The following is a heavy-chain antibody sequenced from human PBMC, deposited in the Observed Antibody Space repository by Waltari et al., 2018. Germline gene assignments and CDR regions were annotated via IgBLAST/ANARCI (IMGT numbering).Heavy chain of an antibody. CDR1: GFTFSSSA. D-gene: IGHD6-6*01. V-gene: IGHV3-23*01. Sequence: VQLLESGGGLVQPGGSLRLSCAASGFTFSSSAMSWVRQPPGKGLEWVSAISGSGGSTYYADSVKGRFTSSRDNSKNTLYLQMNSLRAEDTAVYYCAKVRGSSSPRSYFDYWGQGTLVTVSS. CDR2: ISGSGGST. CDR3: AKVRGSSSPRSYFDY. J-gene: IGHJ4*02.